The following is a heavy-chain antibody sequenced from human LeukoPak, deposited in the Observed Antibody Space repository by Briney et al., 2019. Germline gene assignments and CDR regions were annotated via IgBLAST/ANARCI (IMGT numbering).Heavy chain of an antibody. D-gene: IGHD1-26*01. J-gene: IGHJ6*03. V-gene: IGHV3-9*03. Sequence: GGSLRLSCAASGFAFDEYAMHWVRQPPGKGLEWVSGISWNGYDMGYADSVKGRFTISRDNAKNSLYLQMNSLRPEDMALYYCAKGVGTSYHYHMDVWGKGTTVIASS. CDR1: GFAFDEYA. CDR3: AKGVGTSYHYHMDV. CDR2: ISWNGYDM.